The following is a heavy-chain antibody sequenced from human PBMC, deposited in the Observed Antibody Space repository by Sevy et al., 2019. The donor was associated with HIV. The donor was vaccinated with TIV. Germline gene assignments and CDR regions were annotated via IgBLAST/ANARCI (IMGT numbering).Heavy chain of an antibody. CDR1: GFTFDNNA. D-gene: IGHD3-10*01. CDR3: AKVYYYDSGTVIPRGMDV. CDR2: ISGSGFST. Sequence: WGSLRLSCAASGFTFDNNAMYWVRQAPGKGLEWVSAISGSGFSTNYAGSVKGRFTISRDISKTTLYLQMNSLRAEDTAVYYCAKVYYYDSGTVIPRGMDVWGQGTTVTVSS. J-gene: IGHJ6*02. V-gene: IGHV3-23*01.